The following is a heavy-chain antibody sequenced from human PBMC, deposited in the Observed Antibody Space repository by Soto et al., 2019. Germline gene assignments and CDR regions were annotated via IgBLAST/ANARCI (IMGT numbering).Heavy chain of an antibody. D-gene: IGHD2-2*01. Sequence: SETLSLTCTVSGGSSSSGGYYWTCKSQHPGKGLEWIGYIYYSGSTYYNPSLKSRVTISVDTSRNQFFLKLSSVTAADTAVYYCARAVPTATLAMDYWGQGALVTVSS. CDR3: ARAVPTATLAMDY. CDR2: IYYSGST. J-gene: IGHJ4*02. V-gene: IGHV4-31*03. CDR1: GGSSSSGGYY.